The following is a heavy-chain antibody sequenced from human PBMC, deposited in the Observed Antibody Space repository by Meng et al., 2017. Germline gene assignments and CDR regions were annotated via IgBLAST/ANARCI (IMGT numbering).Heavy chain of an antibody. V-gene: IGHV4-34*01. J-gene: IGHJ4*02. CDR2: INHSGST. CDR1: GGSFSGYY. CDR3: ARRGIAARPFYY. D-gene: IGHD6-6*01. Sequence: QVHLPPWGAGLLKPSETLSLTCAVYGGSFSGYYWSWIRQPPGKGLEWIGEINHSGSTNYNPSLKSRVTISVDTSKNQFSLKLSSVTAADTAVYYCARRGIAARPFYYWGQGTLVTVSS.